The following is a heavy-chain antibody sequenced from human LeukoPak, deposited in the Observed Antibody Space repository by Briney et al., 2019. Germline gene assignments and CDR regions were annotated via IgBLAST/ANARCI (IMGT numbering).Heavy chain of an antibody. CDR2: TSSSGSTI. Sequence: GGSLRLSCAASGFTFSSYEMNWVRQAPGKGLEWVSYTSSSGSTIYYADSVKGRFTISRDNAKNSLYLQMNSLRAEDTAVYYCARGSAIDSGSYFPYYYYYGMDVWGQGTTVTVSS. CDR3: ARGSAIDSGSYFPYYYYYGMDV. D-gene: IGHD1-26*01. CDR1: GFTFSSYE. V-gene: IGHV3-48*03. J-gene: IGHJ6*02.